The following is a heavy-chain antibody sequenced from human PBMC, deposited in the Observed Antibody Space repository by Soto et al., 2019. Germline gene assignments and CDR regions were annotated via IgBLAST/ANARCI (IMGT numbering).Heavy chain of an antibody. V-gene: IGHV1-8*02. Sequence: ASVKVSCKASGYTFASYAISWMRQAPGQGPEYMGWVSPENKNAGYAPQFRGRVSMTTDTTISTAYLEVTNLTYEDTAVYYCEATTGYWGQGTMVTVSS. J-gene: IGHJ4*02. CDR3: EATTGY. CDR2: VSPENKNA. CDR1: GYTFASYA. D-gene: IGHD1-1*01.